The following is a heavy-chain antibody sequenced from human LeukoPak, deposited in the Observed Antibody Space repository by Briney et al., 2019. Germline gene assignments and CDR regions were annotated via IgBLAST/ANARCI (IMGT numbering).Heavy chain of an antibody. V-gene: IGHV1-46*01. D-gene: IGHD2-15*01. CDR3: ARDTCSGGSCYWFDP. Sequence: ASVKVSCKASGYTFTSYYMHWVRQAPGQGLEWMGMINPSGGATSYAQTLQGRVTMTRDTSTRTVYMELNSLRSEDTAVYYCARDTCSGGSCYWFDPWGQGTLVTVSS. J-gene: IGHJ5*02. CDR2: INPSGGAT. CDR1: GYTFTSYY.